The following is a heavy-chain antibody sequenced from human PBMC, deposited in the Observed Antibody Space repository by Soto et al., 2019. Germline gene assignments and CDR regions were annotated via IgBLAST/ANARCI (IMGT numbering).Heavy chain of an antibody. Sequence: QVQLVQSGAEVKKPGASVKVSCKASGYTFTSYAMHWVRQAPGQRLEWMGWINAGNGNTKYSQKFQGRVTITRDTSASTASMALSCLRSEYTAVYYCASAYSNYALFYYYSHSMDVWGQSTTVTLSS. J-gene: IGHJ6*02. D-gene: IGHD4-4*01. CDR1: GYTFTSYA. V-gene: IGHV1-3*01. CDR3: ASAYSNYALFYYYSHSMDV. CDR2: INAGNGNT.